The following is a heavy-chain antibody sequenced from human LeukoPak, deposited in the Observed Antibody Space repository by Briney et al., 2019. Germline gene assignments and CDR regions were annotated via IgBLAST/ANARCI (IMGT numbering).Heavy chain of an antibody. Sequence: PGRSLKLSCAASGFTFSSYAMHWGRQAPGKGLEWVTVISYDGSNKYYEDSVKGRFTISRDNSKNTLYLQMNSLRAEDTAVYYCARNHFDYWGQGTLVTVSS. CDR2: ISYDGSNK. CDR3: ARNHFDY. CDR1: GFTFSSYA. V-gene: IGHV3-30-3*01. J-gene: IGHJ4*02.